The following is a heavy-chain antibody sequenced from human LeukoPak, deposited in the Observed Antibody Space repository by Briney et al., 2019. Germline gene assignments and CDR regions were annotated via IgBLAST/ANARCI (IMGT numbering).Heavy chain of an antibody. CDR3: ARFKWNDGTSIDY. CDR2: IYYSGST. CDR1: GGSISYYY. Sequence: SETLSLTCTVSGGSISYYYWSWIRQPPGKGLEWIGYIYYSGSTYYNPSLKSRVTISVDTSKNQFSLKLSSVTAADTAVYYCARFKWNDGTSIDYWGQGTLVTVSS. D-gene: IGHD1-20*01. J-gene: IGHJ4*02. V-gene: IGHV4-59*06.